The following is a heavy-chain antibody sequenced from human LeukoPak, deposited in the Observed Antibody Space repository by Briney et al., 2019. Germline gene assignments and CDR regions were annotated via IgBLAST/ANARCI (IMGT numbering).Heavy chain of an antibody. D-gene: IGHD6-6*01. J-gene: IGHJ4*02. CDR1: GFTFNICA. CDR2: ITSSGTGT. Sequence: GGSLRLSCAASGFTFNICAMSWVRQAPGKGLEWVSSITSSGTGTFYADSVKGRFTISRDNSKNTLYLQMNSLRAEDTAVYYCAKDLRYSSSSGFDYWGQGTLVTVSS. CDR3: AKDLRYSSSSGFDY. V-gene: IGHV3-23*01.